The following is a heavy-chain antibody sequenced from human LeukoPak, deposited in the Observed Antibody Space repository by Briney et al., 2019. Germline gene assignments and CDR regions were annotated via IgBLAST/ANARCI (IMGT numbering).Heavy chain of an antibody. J-gene: IGHJ4*02. CDR1: GFTLNNFG. D-gene: IGHD3-22*01. Sequence: GGSRRLSCAASGFTLNNFGMHWVRQSPGKGLEWVAFILYDGGKQHYADSVRGRFTVSRDNARSTLSLQMNSLRPDDTAIYYCAKESRAYDSSAYYGNWGQGTLVTVSS. CDR3: AKESRAYDSSAYYGN. CDR2: ILYDGGKQ. V-gene: IGHV3-30*02.